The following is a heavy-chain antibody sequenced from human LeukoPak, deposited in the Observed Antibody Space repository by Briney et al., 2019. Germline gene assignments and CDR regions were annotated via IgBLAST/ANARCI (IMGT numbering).Heavy chain of an antibody. CDR1: GGSISSYS. V-gene: IGHV4-59*01. D-gene: IGHD1-26*01. CDR3: AREVVGADHYYGMDV. J-gene: IGHJ6*02. CDR2: IYYSGST. Sequence: SETLSLTCTVSGGSISSYSWSWVRQPPGKGLEWVWDIYYSGSTNYNPSLKSRVTISVDTSKNQFSLKLSSVTAADTAVYYCAREVVGADHYYGMDVWGQGTTVTVSS.